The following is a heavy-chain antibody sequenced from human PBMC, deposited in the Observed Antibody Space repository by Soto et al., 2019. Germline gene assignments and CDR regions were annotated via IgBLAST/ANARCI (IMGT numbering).Heavy chain of an antibody. J-gene: IGHJ4*02. CDR3: ARGGYYDSSGYNSFDY. Sequence: PSETLSLTCTVSGGSISSYYWSWIRQPPGKGLEWIGYIYYSGSTNYNPSLKSRVTISVDTSKNQFSLKLSSVTAADTAVYYCARGGYYDSSGYNSFDYWGQGTLVTVSS. CDR2: IYYSGST. D-gene: IGHD3-22*01. CDR1: GGSISSYY. V-gene: IGHV4-59*01.